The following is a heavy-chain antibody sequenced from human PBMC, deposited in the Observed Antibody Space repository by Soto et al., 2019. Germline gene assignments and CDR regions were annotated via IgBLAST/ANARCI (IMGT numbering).Heavy chain of an antibody. CDR1: GFTFSNYN. J-gene: IGHJ6*03. CDR3: GGYYYYYYMDV. Sequence: GGSLRLSCAASGFTFSNYNMNWVRQAPGKGLEWVSYISSTSSSIYYADSVKGRFTISRDNAKNSLYLQMNSLRAEDTAVYYCGGYYYYYYMDVWGKGTTVTVSS. V-gene: IGHV3-48*01. D-gene: IGHD1-26*01. CDR2: ISSTSSSI.